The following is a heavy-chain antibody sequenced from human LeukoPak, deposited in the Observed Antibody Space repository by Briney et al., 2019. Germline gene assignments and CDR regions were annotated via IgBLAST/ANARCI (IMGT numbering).Heavy chain of an antibody. Sequence: ASVKVSCKASGGTFSSYAISWVRQAPGQGLEWMGGIIPIFGTANYAQKFQGRVTITADESTSTAYMELSSLRAEDTAVYYCAKGGLARRVDYWGQGTLVTVSS. V-gene: IGHV1-69*13. D-gene: IGHD6-19*01. J-gene: IGHJ4*02. CDR1: GGTFSSYA. CDR2: IIPIFGTA. CDR3: AKGGLARRVDY.